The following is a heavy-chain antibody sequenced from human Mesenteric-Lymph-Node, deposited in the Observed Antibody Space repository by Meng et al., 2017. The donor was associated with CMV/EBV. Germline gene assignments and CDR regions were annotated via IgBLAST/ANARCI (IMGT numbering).Heavy chain of an antibody. J-gene: IGHJ5*02. D-gene: IGHD1-26*01. CDR2: IYHSGST. V-gene: IGHV4-38-2*02. CDR3: ARDHRLELGWFDP. CDR1: GYSISSGYY. Sequence: SETLSLTCTVSGYSISSGYYWGWIRQPPGKLLEWIGSIYHSGSTYYNPSLKSRVTITVDTSKNPFSLKLSSVTAADTAVYYCARDHRLELGWFDPWGQGTLVTVSS.